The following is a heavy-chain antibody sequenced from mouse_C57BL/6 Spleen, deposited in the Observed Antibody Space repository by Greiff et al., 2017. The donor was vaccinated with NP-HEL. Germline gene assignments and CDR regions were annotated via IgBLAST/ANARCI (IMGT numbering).Heavy chain of an antibody. CDR1: GFTFSSYG. J-gene: IGHJ4*01. CDR3: ARDGYYDYAMDY. Sequence: EVQLQESGGDLVKPGGSLKLSCAASGFTFSSYGMSWVRQTPDKRLEWVATISSGGSYTYYPDSVKGRFTISRDNAKNTLYLQMSSLKSEDTAMYYCARDGYYDYAMDYWGQGTSVTVSS. V-gene: IGHV5-6*01. D-gene: IGHD2-3*01. CDR2: ISSGGSYT.